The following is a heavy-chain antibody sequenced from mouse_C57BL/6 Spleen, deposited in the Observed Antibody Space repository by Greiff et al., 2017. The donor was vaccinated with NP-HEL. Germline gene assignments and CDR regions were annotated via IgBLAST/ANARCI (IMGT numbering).Heavy chain of an antibody. V-gene: IGHV1-52*01. D-gene: IGHD2-3*01. CDR2: IDPSDSET. J-gene: IGHJ2*01. CDR3: ARGDGYYVGYFDY. Sequence: VQLQQPGAELVRPGSSVKLSCKASGYTFTSYWMHWVKQRPIQGLEWIGNIDPSDSETPYNQKFKDKATFTVDKSSSTAYLQLSSLTSEDSAVYYCARGDGYYVGYFDYWGQGTTLTVSS. CDR1: GYTFTSYW.